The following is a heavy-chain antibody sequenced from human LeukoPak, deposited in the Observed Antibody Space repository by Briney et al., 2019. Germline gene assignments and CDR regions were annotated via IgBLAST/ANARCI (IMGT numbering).Heavy chain of an antibody. CDR1: GFTFSSYS. J-gene: IGHJ4*02. V-gene: IGHV3-21*06. D-gene: IGHD4-11*01. CDR2: ISSSSTYI. Sequence: GGSLRLSCAAAGFTFSSYSMNWVRQAPGEGLEWVSSISSSSTYIYYADSVKGRFTISRDKAKNSLYLQMNSLRAEDTAVYYCARDLTTVTTAVFAYWGQGTLVTVSS. CDR3: ARDLTTVTTAVFAY.